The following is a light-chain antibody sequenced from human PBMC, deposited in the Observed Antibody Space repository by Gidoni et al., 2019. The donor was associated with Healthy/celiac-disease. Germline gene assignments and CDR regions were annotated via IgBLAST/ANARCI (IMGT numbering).Light chain of an antibody. CDR1: QSISSY. V-gene: IGKV1-39*01. CDR2: AAS. J-gene: IGKJ4*01. Sequence: DLQKTQSLSSLSASVGDRVTITCRASQSISSYLNWYQQKPGKAPKLLIYAASSLQSGVPSRFSGSGSGTDFTLTISSLQPEDFATYYCQQSYSTPLTFGGGTKVEIK. CDR3: QQSYSTPLT.